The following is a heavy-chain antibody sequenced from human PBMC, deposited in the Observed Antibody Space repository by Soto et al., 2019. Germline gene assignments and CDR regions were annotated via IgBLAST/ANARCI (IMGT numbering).Heavy chain of an antibody. CDR3: ARSRETLSGCDF. Sequence: QGQLVQSGAEVKKPGASVKVSCKASGYTFTGYYLHWVRQAPGQGLEWMGWINPSSGGTNYAQKYQGSVTMTRHTSITTAQVEVSSLTSDDAAVYFRARSRETLSGCDFWGRGTLVTVSS. CDR1: GYTFTGYY. D-gene: IGHD5-12*01. J-gene: IGHJ4*02. V-gene: IGHV1-2*04. CDR2: INPSSGGT.